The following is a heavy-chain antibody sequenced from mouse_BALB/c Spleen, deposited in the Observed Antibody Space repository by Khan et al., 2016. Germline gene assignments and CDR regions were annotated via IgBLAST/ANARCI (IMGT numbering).Heavy chain of an antibody. CDR3: ARRATAWYFDV. CDR2: ISYSGST. J-gene: IGHJ1*01. CDR1: GYSITSDYA. Sequence: QLEESGPGLVKPSQSLSLTCTVTGYSITSDYAWNWIRQFPGNKLEWMGYISYSGSTSYNPSLKSRISITRDTSKNQFFLQLNSVTTEDTATYDCARRATAWYFDVWGAGTTVTVSS. V-gene: IGHV3-2*02. D-gene: IGHD1-2*01.